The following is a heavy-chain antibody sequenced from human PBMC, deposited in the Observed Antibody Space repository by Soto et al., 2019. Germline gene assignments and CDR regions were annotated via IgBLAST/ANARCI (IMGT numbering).Heavy chain of an antibody. CDR1: GYTFTTYY. J-gene: IGHJ6*02. D-gene: IGHD2-2*01. V-gene: IGHV1-46*01. Sequence: ASVKVSCKASGYTFTTYYLHWVRQAPGQGPEWMGIINPSGGTANYAQTFEGRVTMTRDTSTSTVYMELSSLRSEDTAVYYCARGPTAERHYYYYKHMDVWGQVTIGTVSS. CDR2: INPSGGTA. CDR3: ARGPTAERHYYYYKHMDV.